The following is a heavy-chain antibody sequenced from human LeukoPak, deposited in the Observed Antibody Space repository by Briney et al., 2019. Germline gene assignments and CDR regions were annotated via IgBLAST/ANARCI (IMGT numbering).Heavy chain of an antibody. J-gene: IGHJ5*02. D-gene: IGHD2-2*02. Sequence: SETLSLTCAVYGGSFSGYYWSWIRQPPGKGLEWIGEINHSGSTNYNPSLKSRVTISVDTSKNQFSLKLSSVTAADTAVYYCARGGGDTPFDPWGQGTLVTVSS. CDR1: GGSFSGYY. CDR2: INHSGST. V-gene: IGHV4-34*01. CDR3: ARGGGDTPFDP.